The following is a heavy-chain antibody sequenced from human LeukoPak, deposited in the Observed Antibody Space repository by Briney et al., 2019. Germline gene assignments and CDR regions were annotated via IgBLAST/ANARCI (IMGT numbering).Heavy chain of an antibody. D-gene: IGHD3-3*01. Sequence: GGSLRLSCAASGFTFSSYAMSWVRQAPGKGLGWVSAISGSGGSTYYADSVKGRFTISRDNSKNTLYLQMNSLRAEDTAVYYCAKDDSHDFWSGYYRSFDYWGQGTLVTVSS. CDR3: AKDDSHDFWSGYYRSFDY. J-gene: IGHJ4*02. CDR1: GFTFSSYA. CDR2: ISGSGGST. V-gene: IGHV3-23*01.